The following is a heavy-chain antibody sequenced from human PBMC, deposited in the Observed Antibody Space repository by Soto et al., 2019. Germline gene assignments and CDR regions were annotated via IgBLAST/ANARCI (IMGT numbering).Heavy chain of an antibody. CDR3: ARGIVGVTAGDYYGMDV. CDR1: GFTFSSYS. D-gene: IGHD1-26*01. Sequence: EVQLVESGGGLVKPGGSLRLSCAASGFTFSSYSMNWVRQAPGKGLEWVSSISSSGNYIYYADSVKGRFTISRDNAKNSLYLQMNSLRVEDTAVYYCARGIVGVTAGDYYGMDVWGQGTTVTVSS. V-gene: IGHV3-21*01. J-gene: IGHJ6*02. CDR2: ISSSGNYI.